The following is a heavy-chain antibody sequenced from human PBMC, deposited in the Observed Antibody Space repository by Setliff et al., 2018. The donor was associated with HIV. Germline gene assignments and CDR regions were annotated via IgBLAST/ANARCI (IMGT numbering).Heavy chain of an antibody. CDR1: GDPINSHY. Sequence: SETLSLTCTVSGDPINSHYWSWIRQPPGEGLEWIGHISYNEYTNYNPSLKSRVTISVDTSKNYFSLKLTSVTAADTAVYYCARSRPSLRAFDIWGQGTMATVSS. CDR2: ISYNEYT. J-gene: IGHJ3*02. V-gene: IGHV4-59*11. CDR3: ARSRPSLRAFDI. D-gene: IGHD4-17*01.